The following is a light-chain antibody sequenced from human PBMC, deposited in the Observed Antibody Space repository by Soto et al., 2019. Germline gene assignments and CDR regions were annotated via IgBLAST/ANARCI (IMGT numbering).Light chain of an antibody. V-gene: IGKV1-5*01. CDR2: DAS. CDR3: QQYNTYS. CDR1: QSISNW. J-gene: IGKJ1*01. Sequence: DVHITQSPSTLSASVGDRVTITCRASQSISNWLAWYQQKPGKAPKLLIYDASSLEIGVPSRFSGSGFRTEFSLTISSLQPDDFATYCCQQYNTYSFGQATKVDIK.